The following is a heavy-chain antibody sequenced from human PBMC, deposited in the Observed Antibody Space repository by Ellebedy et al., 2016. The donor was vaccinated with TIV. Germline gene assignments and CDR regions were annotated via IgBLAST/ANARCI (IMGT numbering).Heavy chain of an antibody. CDR2: ISYSGST. J-gene: IGHJ5*02. CDR1: GGSVSSGTYY. CDR3: ARAGGVWFDP. V-gene: IGHV4-61*03. D-gene: IGHD3-10*01. Sequence: SQTLSLTCXVSGGSVSSGTYYWSWIRQPPGKGLEWIGYISYSGSTNFNPSLKSRVTISVDTSKNHFSLKLSSVTAADTAVYYCARAGGVWFDPWGQGILVTVSS.